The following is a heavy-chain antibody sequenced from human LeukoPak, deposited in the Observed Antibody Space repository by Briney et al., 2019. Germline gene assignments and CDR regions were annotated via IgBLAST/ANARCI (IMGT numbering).Heavy chain of an antibody. V-gene: IGHV3-21*01. Sequence: GGSLRLSCAASGFTFSSYAMSWVRQAPGKGLEWVSSISTSSSYTYYADSVKGRFTISRDNAKNSLYLQMNSLRAEDTAVYYCARDHQDVVVVPAAINYMDVWGKGTTVTVSS. D-gene: IGHD2-2*02. J-gene: IGHJ6*03. CDR2: ISTSSSYT. CDR1: GFTFSSYA. CDR3: ARDHQDVVVVPAAINYMDV.